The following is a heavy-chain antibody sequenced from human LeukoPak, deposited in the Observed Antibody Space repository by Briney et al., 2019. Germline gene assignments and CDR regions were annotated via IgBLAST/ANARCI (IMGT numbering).Heavy chain of an antibody. CDR3: ARTGAPGTVDY. J-gene: IGHJ4*02. V-gene: IGHV3-7*01. CDR1: GFSLSGYW. CDR2: INHGGSEK. D-gene: IGHD6-13*01. Sequence: GGSLRLSCAASGFSLSGYWMSWARPAPGKGLEWVALINHGGSEKYYVDSVKGRFTISRDNAENSLDLQMNSLRAEDTAVYYCARTGAPGTVDYWGQGTLVSVSS.